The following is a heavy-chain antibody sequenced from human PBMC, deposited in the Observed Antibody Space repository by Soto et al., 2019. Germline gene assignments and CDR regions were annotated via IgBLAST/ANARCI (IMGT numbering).Heavy chain of an antibody. CDR3: ARTSIFGVVLNAFDI. CDR1: GGSFSGGGYY. CDR2: ISYSGST. J-gene: IGHJ3*02. D-gene: IGHD3-3*01. V-gene: IGHV4-31*03. Sequence: SETLSLTCTVSGGSFSGGGYYWSWIRQHPGKGLEWMGYISYSGSTKYKPSLQSRITISVDTSKNQFSLRLTSVTAADTAIYFCARTSIFGVVLNAFDIWGQGTLVTVS.